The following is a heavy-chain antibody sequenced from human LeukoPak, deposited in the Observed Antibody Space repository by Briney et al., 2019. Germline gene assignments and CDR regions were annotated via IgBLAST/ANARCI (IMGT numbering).Heavy chain of an antibody. CDR2: IIPIFGTA. D-gene: IGHD4-17*01. CDR3: ARDHWTTVTYDYYYYGMDV. V-gene: IGHV1-69*13. Sequence: GASVKVSCKASGYTFTSNYIHWVRQAPGQGLEWMGGIIPIFGTANYAQKFQGRVTITADESTSTAYMELSSLRSEDTAVYYCARDHWTTVTYDYYYYGMDVWGQGTTVTVSS. CDR1: GYTFTSNY. J-gene: IGHJ6*02.